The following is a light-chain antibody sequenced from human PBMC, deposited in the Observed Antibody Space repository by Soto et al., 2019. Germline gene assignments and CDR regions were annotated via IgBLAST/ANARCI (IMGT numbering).Light chain of an antibody. CDR2: GAS. CDR3: QQYNNWPLL. CDR1: QSVSSN. J-gene: IGKJ4*01. V-gene: IGKV3-15*01. Sequence: EIVMTQSPATLSVSPGERATLSCRASQSVSSNLAWYQQKPGQAPRLLIYGASTRATGIPARFSGSGSGTEFPLTIRSLQSEDFAVYYCQQYNNWPLLFGGGTKVEIK.